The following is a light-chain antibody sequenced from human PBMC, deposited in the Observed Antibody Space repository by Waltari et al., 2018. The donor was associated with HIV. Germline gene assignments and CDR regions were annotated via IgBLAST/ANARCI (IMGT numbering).Light chain of an antibody. CDR1: TSDFGLYNF. CDR2: EVF. CDR3: ASFTSNYTLI. J-gene: IGLJ2*01. Sequence: QSTLTQPASVSGSPVQSITISCTGSTSDFGLYNFISWYQQRPGGLPKIIIYEVFSRPSGISSRCSGSRAANTASRTISWLQPEDEADYYCASFTSNYTLIFGGGTKVTVL. V-gene: IGLV2-14*01.